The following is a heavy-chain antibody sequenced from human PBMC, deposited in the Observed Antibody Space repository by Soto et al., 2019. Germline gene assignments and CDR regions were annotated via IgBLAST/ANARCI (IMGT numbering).Heavy chain of an antibody. Sequence: SETLSLTCTVSGGSITSFYWSWIRQPPGKGLEWIGYIYHSGSTYYNPSLKSRVTISVDTSKNQFSLKLTSVTAADTAVYYCARDKITGLFDYWGQGTLVTVSS. CDR3: ARDKITGLFDY. V-gene: IGHV4-59*12. CDR1: GGSITSFY. D-gene: IGHD2-8*02. CDR2: IYHSGST. J-gene: IGHJ4*02.